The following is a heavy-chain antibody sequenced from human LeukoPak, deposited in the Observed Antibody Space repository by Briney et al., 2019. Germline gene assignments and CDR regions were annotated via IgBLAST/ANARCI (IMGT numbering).Heavy chain of an antibody. CDR2: MNPNSGNT. CDR3: ARGRVHELLYLCY. CDR1: GYTFTSYD. V-gene: IGHV1-8*01. Sequence: ASVKVSCKASGYTFTSYDINWVRQATGQGLEWMGRMNPNSGNTGYAQKFQGRVTMTRNTSISTAYMELSSLRSEDTAVYYCARGRVHELLYLCYWGQGTLVTVSS. D-gene: IGHD3-10*01. J-gene: IGHJ4*02.